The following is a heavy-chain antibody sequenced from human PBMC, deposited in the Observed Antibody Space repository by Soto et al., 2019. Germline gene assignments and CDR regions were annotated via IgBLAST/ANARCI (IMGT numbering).Heavy chain of an antibody. CDR3: ARGGQECSATSCSYIYDGLDV. J-gene: IGHJ6*02. V-gene: IGHV1-18*01. Sequence: GASVKVCCKASGYTFSHYGIGWVRQAPGQGLEWMGWISAYNGITHYAEKVQGRVTMTTDTSTSTADMELRSLRSDDTAVYYCARGGQECSATSCSYIYDGLDVWGQGTTVTVSS. D-gene: IGHD2-2*01. CDR1: GYTFSHYG. CDR2: ISAYNGIT.